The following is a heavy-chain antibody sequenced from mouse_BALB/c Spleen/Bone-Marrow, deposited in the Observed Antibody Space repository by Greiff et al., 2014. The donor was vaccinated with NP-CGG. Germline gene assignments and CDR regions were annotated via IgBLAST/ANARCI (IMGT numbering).Heavy chain of an antibody. CDR2: IYPGDGDT. J-gene: IGHJ4*01. V-gene: IGHV1-82*01. CDR3: ARSAYYGTNYGAMDY. Sequence: VQLQQSGPELVKPGASVKISCKASGYAFSNSWMNWVKQRPGQGLEWIGRIYPGDGDTNYNGKFKGKATLTADKSSSTAYMQLSSLTSVDSAVYFCARSAYYGTNYGAMDYWGQGTSVTVSS. D-gene: IGHD1-1*01. CDR1: GYAFSNSW.